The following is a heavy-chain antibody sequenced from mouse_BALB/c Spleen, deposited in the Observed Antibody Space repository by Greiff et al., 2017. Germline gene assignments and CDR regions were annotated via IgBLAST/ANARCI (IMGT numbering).Heavy chain of an antibody. J-gene: IGHJ2*01. V-gene: IGHV5-6-5*01. CDR3: ASSTACDY. CDR2: ISSGGST. Sequence: EVHLVESGGGLVKPGGSLKLSCAASGFTFSSYAMSWVRQTPEKRLEWVASISSGGSTYYPDSVKGRFTISRDNARNILYLQMSSLRSEDTAMYYCASSTACDYWGQGTTLTVSS. CDR1: GFTFSSYA. D-gene: IGHD1-2*01.